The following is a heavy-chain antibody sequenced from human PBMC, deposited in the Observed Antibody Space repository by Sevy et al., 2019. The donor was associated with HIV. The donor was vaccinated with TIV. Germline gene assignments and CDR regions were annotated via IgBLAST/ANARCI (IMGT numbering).Heavy chain of an antibody. CDR2: INSDGSST. Sequence: GGSLRLSCAASGFTFSSYWMHWVRQAPGKGLVWVSRINSDGSSTSYADSVKGRFTISRDNAKNTLYLRMNSLRAEDMAVYYCARLVRGQGGYYGMDVWGQGTTVTVSS. CDR1: GFTFSSYW. J-gene: IGHJ6*02. CDR3: ARLVRGQGGYYGMDV. V-gene: IGHV3-74*01. D-gene: IGHD3-10*01.